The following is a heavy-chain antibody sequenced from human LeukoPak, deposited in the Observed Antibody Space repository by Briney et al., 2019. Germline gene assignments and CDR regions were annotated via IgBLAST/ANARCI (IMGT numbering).Heavy chain of an antibody. CDR2: IYDSGTT. Sequence: SETLSLTCIVSGGSISGYYWSWIRQPLGKGLEWIGHIYDSGTTSYNPSLKSRVTISVDTSKNQFSLKLSSVTAADTAVYYCARDLGSYYFDYWGQGTLVTVSS. J-gene: IGHJ4*02. CDR1: GGSISGYY. CDR3: ARDLGSYYFDY. D-gene: IGHD3-10*01. V-gene: IGHV4-59*12.